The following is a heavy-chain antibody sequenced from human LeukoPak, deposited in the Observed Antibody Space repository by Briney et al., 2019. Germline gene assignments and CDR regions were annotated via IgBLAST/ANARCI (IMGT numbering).Heavy chain of an antibody. V-gene: IGHV3-53*04. D-gene: IGHD6-19*01. Sequence: GGSLRLSCAASGFTVSSNYMSWVRQAPGKGLEWVSVIYSGGSTYYADSVKGRFTISRHNSKNTLYLQMNSLRAEDAAVYYCARAPEWLIFDYWGQGTLVTVSS. CDR3: ARAPEWLIFDY. CDR2: IYSGGST. CDR1: GFTVSSNY. J-gene: IGHJ4*02.